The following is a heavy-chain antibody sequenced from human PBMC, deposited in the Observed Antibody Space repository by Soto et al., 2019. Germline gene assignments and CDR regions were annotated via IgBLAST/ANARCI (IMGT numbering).Heavy chain of an antibody. CDR1: GGSFSGYY. J-gene: IGHJ1*01. CDR3: ARVRAEYCQH. CDR2: INHSGST. V-gene: IGHV4-34*01. Sequence: QVQLQQWGAGLLKPSETLSLTCAVSGGSFSGYYWCWIRLAPGKGLEWFGEINHSGSTNYNPSLKRRVTISVDTSKNQFALKLSSVTAADTAVYYCARVRAEYCQHWGQGILVTVSS.